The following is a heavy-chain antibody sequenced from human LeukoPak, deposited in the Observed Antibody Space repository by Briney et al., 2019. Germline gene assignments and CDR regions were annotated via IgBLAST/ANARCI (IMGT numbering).Heavy chain of an antibody. Sequence: PSETLSLTCTVSGGSISSYYWSWIRQPPGKGLEWIGYIYYSGSTNYNPSLKSRVTISVDTSKNQFSLKLSSVTAADTAVYYCARDQEAAAGVGFDPWGQGTLVTVSS. CDR2: IYYSGST. J-gene: IGHJ5*02. V-gene: IGHV4-59*01. CDR1: GGSISSYY. D-gene: IGHD6-13*01. CDR3: ARDQEAAAGVGFDP.